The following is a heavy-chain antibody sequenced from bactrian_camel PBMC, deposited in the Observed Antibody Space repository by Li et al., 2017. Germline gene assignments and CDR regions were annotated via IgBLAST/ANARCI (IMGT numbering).Heavy chain of an antibody. D-gene: IGHD2*01. CDR1: RDTWRRFP. V-gene: IGHV3S1*01. CDR2: IFSGGPYT. J-gene: IGHJ4*01. Sequence: HVQLVESGGGSVQAGGSLRLSCLVPRDTWRRFPNLCLAWFRQTPGQEREGVAAIFSGGPYTYYADWVKGRFTISQENAKNTVYLQLNSLKTEETAMHYCAKGWRTTLPRGQGTQVTVS.